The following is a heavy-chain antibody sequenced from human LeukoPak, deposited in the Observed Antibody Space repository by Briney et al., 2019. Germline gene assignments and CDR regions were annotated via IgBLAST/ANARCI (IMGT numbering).Heavy chain of an antibody. CDR2: IYYSGST. J-gene: IGHJ5*02. D-gene: IGHD6-13*01. V-gene: IGHV4-39*01. CDR3: ARMIAAAGTNWFDP. Sequence: PSETLSLTCTVSGGSISSYYWNWIRQPPGKGLEWIGSIYYSGSTYYNPSLKSRVTISVDTSKNQFSLKLSSVTAADTAVYYCARMIAAAGTNWFDPWGQGTLVTVSS. CDR1: GGSISSYY.